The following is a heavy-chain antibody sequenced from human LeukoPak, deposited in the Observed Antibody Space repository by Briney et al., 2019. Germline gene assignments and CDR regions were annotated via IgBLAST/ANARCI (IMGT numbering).Heavy chain of an antibody. CDR3: AKGLLITILGSLDY. J-gene: IGHJ4*02. CDR2: ITGSGRTT. V-gene: IGHV3-23*01. Sequence: GGSLRLSCAASGLTFNNYAMSWVRQAPGKGLEWVSGITGSGRTTYYADSVKGRITISRDNSKNSLYLQINSLRAEDTAVYYCAKGLLITILGSLDYWGQGTLVTVSS. D-gene: IGHD3-3*01. CDR1: GLTFNNYA.